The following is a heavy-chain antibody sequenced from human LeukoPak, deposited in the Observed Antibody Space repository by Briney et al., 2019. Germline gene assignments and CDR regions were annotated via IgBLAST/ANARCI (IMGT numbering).Heavy chain of an antibody. Sequence: SVKVSCKASGGTFSSYAISWVRQAPGQGLEWMGGIIPIFGTANYAQKFQGRATITADKSTSTAYMELSSLRSEDTAVYYCARGSGSSLLYYYYGMDVWGKGTTVTVSS. CDR2: IIPIFGTA. CDR1: GGTFSSYA. D-gene: IGHD3-10*01. V-gene: IGHV1-69*06. CDR3: ARGSGSSLLYYYYGMDV. J-gene: IGHJ6*04.